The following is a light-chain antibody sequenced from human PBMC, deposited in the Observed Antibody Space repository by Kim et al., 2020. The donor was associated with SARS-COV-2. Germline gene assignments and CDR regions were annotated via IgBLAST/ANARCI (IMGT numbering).Light chain of an antibody. CDR2: DVT. V-gene: IGLV2-8*01. J-gene: IGLJ1*01. CDR1: NSDIGTYNF. CDR3: VSYAGTNIYV. Sequence: QSALTQPPSASGSPGQSVTISCTGTNSDIGTYNFVSWYQQVPGTAPKLIIYDVTERPSGVPDRFSGSKSGNTASLTVSGLQAEDEADYYCVSYAGTNIYVFGTGTKVTVL.